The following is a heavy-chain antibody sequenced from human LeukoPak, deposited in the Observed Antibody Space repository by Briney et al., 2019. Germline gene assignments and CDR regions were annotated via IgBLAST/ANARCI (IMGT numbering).Heavy chain of an antibody. CDR2: LYYSGSA. D-gene: IGHD2-2*02. J-gene: IGHJ4*02. CDR1: GGSISSSRYY. Sequence: SETLSLTCTVSGGSISSSRYYWAWIRQSPGKGLEWIGSLYYSGSAYYNPSLKSRVTISVDTSKNQFSLKLSSVTAADTAVYYCARARTHCSSTSCYTDFDYWGQGTLVTVSS. V-gene: IGHV4-39*07. CDR3: ARARTHCSSTSCYTDFDY.